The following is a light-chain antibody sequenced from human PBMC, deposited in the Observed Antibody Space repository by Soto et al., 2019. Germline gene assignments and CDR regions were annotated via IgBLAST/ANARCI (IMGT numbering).Light chain of an antibody. J-gene: IGLJ3*02. CDR3: QSYDSSLSGWV. Sequence: QSALTQPPSVSGAPGQRVTISCTGSSSNIGAGYDVHWYQHLPGTAPKLLIYGNTNRPSGVPDRFSGSRSGTSGSLAITGLQAEDEADYYCQSYDSSLSGWVFGGGTKVTVL. CDR2: GNT. CDR1: SSNIGAGYD. V-gene: IGLV1-40*01.